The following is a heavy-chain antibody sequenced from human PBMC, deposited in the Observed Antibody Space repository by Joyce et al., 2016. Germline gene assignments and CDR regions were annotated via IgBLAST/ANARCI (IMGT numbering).Heavy chain of an antibody. CDR2: IYHSGST. Sequence: QVQLQESGPGLVRPSETLSLTCTVSGGSVTSGSYYWSWIRQSPGKGLEWIGYIYHSGSTNYNPSLKSRVTISIDTSKNQCSLRLNSVTAADTAVYYCARHYWLDPWGQGTLVTVYS. CDR1: GGSVTSGSYY. V-gene: IGHV4-61*01. CDR3: ARHYWLDP. J-gene: IGHJ5*02.